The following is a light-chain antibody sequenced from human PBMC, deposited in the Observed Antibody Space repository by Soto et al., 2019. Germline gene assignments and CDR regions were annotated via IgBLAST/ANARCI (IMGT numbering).Light chain of an antibody. J-gene: IGLJ2*01. CDR2: DVS. CDR1: SSDVGGYNY. V-gene: IGLV2-14*01. Sequence: QSALTQPASVSGSPGQSITLSCTGTSSDVGGYNYVSWYQQHPGKAPNLIIFDVSNRPSGVSNRFSGSKSGNSASLTISGLQAEDEADYYCSSYTGSNTPVVFGGGTKLTVL. CDR3: SSYTGSNTPVV.